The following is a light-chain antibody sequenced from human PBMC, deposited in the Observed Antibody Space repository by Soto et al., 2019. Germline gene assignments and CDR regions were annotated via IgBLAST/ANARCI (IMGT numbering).Light chain of an antibody. CDR2: LNSDGSH. J-gene: IGLJ3*02. CDR3: QAWGAGIRV. CDR1: SGHINYD. Sequence: QPVLTQSPSASASLGASVKLTCTLSSGHINYDIAWHQQQPGKGPRYLIKLNSDGSHFKGDGIPDRFSGSSSGAERYLTISSLQSEDEAAYYCQAWGAGIRVFGGGTKVTVL. V-gene: IGLV4-69*01.